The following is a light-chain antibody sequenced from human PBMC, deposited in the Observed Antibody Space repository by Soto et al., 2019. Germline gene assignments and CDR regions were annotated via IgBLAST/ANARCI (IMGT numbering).Light chain of an antibody. CDR2: GAS. CDR1: QSVSSIF. CDR3: QQYGSSPRT. Sequence: EIVLTQSPGTLSLSPGERATLSCRASQSVSSIFLAWYQHKPGQAPRLLIYGASTRATGIPDRFSGSGSGTDFILTICRLEPEDFAVYYCQQYGSSPRTFGHGTRVEIK. V-gene: IGKV3-20*01. J-gene: IGKJ1*01.